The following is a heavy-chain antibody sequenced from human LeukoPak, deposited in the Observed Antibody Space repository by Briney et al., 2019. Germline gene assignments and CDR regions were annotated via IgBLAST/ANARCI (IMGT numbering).Heavy chain of an antibody. D-gene: IGHD1-26*01. CDR3: ARESSGSYYGDY. Sequence: ASVKVSCKASGYTFTSYYMHWVRQAPGQGLEWMGIINPSGGSTSYAQKFQGRVTMTRDTSISTAYMELSRLRSDDTAVYYCARESSGSYYGDYWGQGTLVTVSS. V-gene: IGHV1-46*01. CDR2: INPSGGST. J-gene: IGHJ4*02. CDR1: GYTFTSYY.